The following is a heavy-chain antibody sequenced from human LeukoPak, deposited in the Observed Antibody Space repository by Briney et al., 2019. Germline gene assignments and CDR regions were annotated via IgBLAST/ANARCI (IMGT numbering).Heavy chain of an antibody. V-gene: IGHV1-8*01. CDR3: ATAMVVTSDWFDP. J-gene: IGHJ5*02. D-gene: IGHD4-23*01. Sequence: ASVKVSCKASGYTFTSYDINWVRQATGQGLEWMGWMSPNSGNTGYAQKFQGRVTMTRNTSISTAYMELSSLRSEDTAVYYCATAMVVTSDWFDPWGQGTLVTVSS. CDR2: MSPNSGNT. CDR1: GYTFTSYD.